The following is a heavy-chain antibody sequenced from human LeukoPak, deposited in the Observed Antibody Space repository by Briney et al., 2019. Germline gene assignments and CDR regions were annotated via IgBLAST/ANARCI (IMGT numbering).Heavy chain of an antibody. CDR1: GGSISSYY. CDR2: IYYSGST. J-gene: IGHJ3*02. Sequence: PSETLSLTCTVSGGSISSYYWSWIRQPPGKGLEWIGYIYYSGSTNYNPSLKSRVTISVDTSKNQFSLKLSSVTAADTAVYYCARDGHYYDSSGYYSLVNAFDIWGQGTMVTVSS. V-gene: IGHV4-59*01. D-gene: IGHD3-22*01. CDR3: ARDGHYYDSSGYYSLVNAFDI.